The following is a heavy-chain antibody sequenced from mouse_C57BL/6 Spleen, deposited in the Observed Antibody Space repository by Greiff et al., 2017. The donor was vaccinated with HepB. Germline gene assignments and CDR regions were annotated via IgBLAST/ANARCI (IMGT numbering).Heavy chain of an antibody. Sequence: VQLQQSGAELAKPGASVTLSCKASGYTFTSYWMHWVKQRPGQGLEWIGYINPSSGYTKYNQKFKDKATLTADNSTSTAYMQLSSLTYEDSAVYYCARSGYGSSYGVAYWGQGTLVTVSA. J-gene: IGHJ3*01. D-gene: IGHD1-1*01. V-gene: IGHV1-7*01. CDR1: GYTFTSYW. CDR2: INPSSGYT. CDR3: ARSGYGSSYGVAY.